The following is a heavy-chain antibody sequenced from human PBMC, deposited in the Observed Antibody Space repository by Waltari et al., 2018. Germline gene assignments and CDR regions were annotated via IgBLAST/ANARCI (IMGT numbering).Heavy chain of an antibody. CDR2: ISWNSGSI. D-gene: IGHD6-13*01. CDR3: AKDISSSSTRGYFDY. V-gene: IGHV3-9*01. J-gene: IGHJ4*02. Sequence: EVQLVESGGGLVQPGRSLRLSCAASGFTFDDYAMHWVRQAPGKGLEWVSGISWNSGSIGYADSVKGRFTISRDNAKNSLYLQMNSLRAEDTALYYCAKDISSSSTRGYFDYWGQGTLVTVSS. CDR1: GFTFDDYA.